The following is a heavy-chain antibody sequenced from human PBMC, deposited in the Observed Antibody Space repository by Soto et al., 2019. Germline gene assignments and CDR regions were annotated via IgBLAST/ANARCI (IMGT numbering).Heavy chain of an antibody. CDR1: GGSISSGGYY. CDR2: VYHSGST. V-gene: IGHV4-31*03. Sequence: QVQLLESGPGLVKPSQTLSLTCTVSGGSISSGGYYWSWVRQHPGKGLEWIGYVYHSGSTSNNPSLKSRVTISVDTSKNQFSLKLSSVTAADTAVYYCASLSAGYYYDSSGYYFDYWGQGTLVTVSS. CDR3: ASLSAGYYYDSSGYYFDY. J-gene: IGHJ4*02. D-gene: IGHD3-22*01.